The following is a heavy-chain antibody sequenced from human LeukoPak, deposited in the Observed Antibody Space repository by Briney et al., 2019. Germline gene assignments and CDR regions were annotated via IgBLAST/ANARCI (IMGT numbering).Heavy chain of an antibody. CDR2: IYYSGST. J-gene: IGHJ6*03. Sequence: SETLSLTCTVSGGSISSYYWSWIRQPPGKGLEWIGYIYYSGSTNYNPSLKSRVTISVDTSKNQFSLKLRSVTAADTAVYYCASTTLYYGSGTYYYYYYMDVWGKGTTVTVSS. CDR1: GGSISSYY. CDR3: ASTTLYYGSGTYYYYYYMDV. V-gene: IGHV4-59*08. D-gene: IGHD3-10*01.